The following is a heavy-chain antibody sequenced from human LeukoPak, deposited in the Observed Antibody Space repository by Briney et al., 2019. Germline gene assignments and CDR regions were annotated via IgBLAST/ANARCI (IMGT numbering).Heavy chain of an antibody. J-gene: IGHJ4*02. Sequence: PGGSLRLSCAASGFTFSDFWMSWVRQAPGKGLEWVANIKQDGSAKNYVGSVKGRFTISRDNAKNSLDLQMNSVTAEDTAVYYCARGRGLDYWGQGTLVTVSS. CDR1: GFTFSDFW. CDR2: IKQDGSAK. V-gene: IGHV3-7*01. CDR3: ARGRGLDY.